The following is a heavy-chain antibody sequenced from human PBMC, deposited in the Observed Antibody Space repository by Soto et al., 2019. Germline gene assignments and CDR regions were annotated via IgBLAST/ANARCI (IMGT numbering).Heavy chain of an antibody. J-gene: IGHJ5*02. CDR3: ASAGGARRITMVRGFQVDP. CDR2: ISSSSSYI. D-gene: IGHD3-10*01. Sequence: GGSLRLSCAASGFTFSSYSMNWVRQAPGKGLEWVSSISSSSSYIYYADSVKGRFTISRDNAKNSLYLQMNSLRAEDTAVYYCASAGGARRITMVRGFQVDPWGQGTLVTVSS. CDR1: GFTFSSYS. V-gene: IGHV3-21*01.